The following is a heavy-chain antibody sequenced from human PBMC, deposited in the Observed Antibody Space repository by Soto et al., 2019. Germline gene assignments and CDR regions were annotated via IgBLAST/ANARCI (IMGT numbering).Heavy chain of an antibody. D-gene: IGHD2-15*01. CDR3: ARLSFMPPVVVAATHAFDI. CDR1: GYSFTSYW. CDR2: IYPGDSDT. Sequence: GESLKISCKGSGYSFTSYWIGWVRQMPGKDLEWMGIIYPGDSDTRYSPSFQGQVTISADKSISTAYLQWSSLKASDTAMYYCARLSFMPPVVVAATHAFDIGGKGKMVTVSS. J-gene: IGHJ3*02. V-gene: IGHV5-51*01.